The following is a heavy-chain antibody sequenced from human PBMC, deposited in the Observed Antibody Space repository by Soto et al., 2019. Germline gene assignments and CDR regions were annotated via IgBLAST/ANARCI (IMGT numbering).Heavy chain of an antibody. CDR3: SSDYYYGMDV. V-gene: IGHV4-38-2*01. CDR1: GYSISSGYY. J-gene: IGHJ6*02. D-gene: IGHD6-13*01. Sequence: SETLSLTCAVSGYSISSGYYWGWIRQPPGKGLEWIGNIHHSGSTYYNPSLKSRVTISVDTSKNQFSLKLSSVTPVYPTGYSSSSDYYYGMDVWGQGTTVTVSS. CDR2: IHHSGST.